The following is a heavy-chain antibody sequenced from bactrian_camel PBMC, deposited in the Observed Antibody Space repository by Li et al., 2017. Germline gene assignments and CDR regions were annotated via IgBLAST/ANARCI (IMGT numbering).Heavy chain of an antibody. CDR2: IYTGADMNGAEAK. J-gene: IGHJ4*01. V-gene: IGHV3S1*01. Sequence: VQLVESGGGSVQPGGSLRLSCVHSQSNNRRNCLAWFRQAPGKEREAVALIYTGADMNGAEAKHYADSVKGRFTISLDDAKNTVYLQMTSLTMDDSGMYYCAASTYSCGRTWNYRTRYDDWGQGTQVTVS. CDR1: QSNNRRNC. D-gene: IGHD2*01. CDR3: AASTYSCGRTWNYRTRYDD.